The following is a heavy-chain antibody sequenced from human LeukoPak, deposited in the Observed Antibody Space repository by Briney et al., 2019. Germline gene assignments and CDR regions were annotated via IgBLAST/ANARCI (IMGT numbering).Heavy chain of an antibody. J-gene: IGHJ5*02. CDR2: IIPILGIA. CDR1: GGTFSSYA. D-gene: IGHD2-2*01. Sequence: ASVKVSCKASGGTFSSYAISWVRQAPGQGLEWMGRIIPILGIANYAQKFQGRVTITADKSTSTAYMELSSLRSEDTAVYYCARAYCSSTSCLDNNWFDPWGQGTLVAVSS. V-gene: IGHV1-69*04. CDR3: ARAYCSSTSCLDNNWFDP.